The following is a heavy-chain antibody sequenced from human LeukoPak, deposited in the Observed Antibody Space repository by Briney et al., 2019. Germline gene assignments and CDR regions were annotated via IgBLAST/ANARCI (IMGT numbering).Heavy chain of an antibody. V-gene: IGHV4-59*12. CDR3: AKSNGYGLIDI. D-gene: IGHD3-10*01. CDR2: IFYSGST. Sequence: GSLRLSCAASGFTFSSYSTNWVRQAPGKGLEWIGNIFYSGSTYYGPSLKSRLTISLDTSRNPFSLKLNSVTAADTAVYYCAKSNGYGLIDIWGQGTMVTVSS. J-gene: IGHJ3*02. CDR1: GFTFSSYS.